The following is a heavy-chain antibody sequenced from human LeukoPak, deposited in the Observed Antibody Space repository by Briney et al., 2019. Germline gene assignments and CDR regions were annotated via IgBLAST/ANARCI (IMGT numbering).Heavy chain of an antibody. D-gene: IGHD5-18*01. V-gene: IGHV3-53*01. J-gene: IGHJ4*02. Sequence: GGSLRLSCAASGFTVSTNYMSWVRQAPGKGLEWVSAINGDYSTYYADSVKGRFTISRDNSKNTLYLQMNSLRVEDTAVYYCARGPSGVTFDYWGQGTLVTVSS. CDR2: INGDYST. CDR3: ARGPSGVTFDY. CDR1: GFTVSTNY.